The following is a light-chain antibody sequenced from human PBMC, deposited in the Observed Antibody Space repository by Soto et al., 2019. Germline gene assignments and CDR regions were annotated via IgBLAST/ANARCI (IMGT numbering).Light chain of an antibody. CDR1: STDVGGYNY. J-gene: IGLJ1*01. V-gene: IGLV2-8*01. CDR3: QSYDSSLSVSYV. Sequence: QSVLTQPPSAAGSPGQSVTISCTGTSTDVGGYNYVSWYQQYPGKAPKLMIYEVSKRPSGVPDRFSGSKSGNTASLTVSGLQAEDEADYYCQSYDSSLSVSYVFGTGNTV. CDR2: EVS.